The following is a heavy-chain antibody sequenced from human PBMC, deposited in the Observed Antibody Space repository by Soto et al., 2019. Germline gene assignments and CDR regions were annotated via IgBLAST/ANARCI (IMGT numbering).Heavy chain of an antibody. CDR3: ARHSLALRKNNWFDP. Sequence: SETLSLTCTVSGYSIISSDSYWGWVRQPPGKGLEWIGSIFYLGSSYYNPSLKSRVTMSVDTSKNQFSLRLRSVTAADTALYFCARHSLALRKNNWFDPWGQGIMVTVSS. J-gene: IGHJ5*02. D-gene: IGHD3-3*02. CDR2: IFYLGSS. CDR1: GYSIISSDSY. V-gene: IGHV4-39*01.